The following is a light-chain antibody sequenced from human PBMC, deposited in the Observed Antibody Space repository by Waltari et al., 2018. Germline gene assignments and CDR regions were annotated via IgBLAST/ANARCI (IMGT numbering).Light chain of an antibody. V-gene: IGLV2-8*01. CDR3: SSYAGSNNFEIK. Sequence: QSALTQPPSASGSPGQSVTISCTGTSSDVGGYNYVSWYQQHPGKAPKLMIYEVSKRPAGVPERFSGSKSGNTASLTVSGLQAEDEADYYCSSYAGSNNFEIKFGGGTKLTVL. CDR2: EVS. J-gene: IGLJ2*01. CDR1: SSDVGGYNY.